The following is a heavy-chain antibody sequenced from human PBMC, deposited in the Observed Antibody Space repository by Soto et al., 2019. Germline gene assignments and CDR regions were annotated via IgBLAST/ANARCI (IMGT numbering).Heavy chain of an antibody. Sequence: HPGGSLRLSCAASGFTFSSYGMHWVRQAPGKGLEWVAVISYDGSNKYYADSVKGRFTISRDNSKNTLYLQMNSLRAEDTAVYYCAKDGDRWYSSGWYGIDYWGQGTLVTVSS. V-gene: IGHV3-30*18. D-gene: IGHD6-19*01. J-gene: IGHJ4*02. CDR3: AKDGDRWYSSGWYGIDY. CDR1: GFTFSSYG. CDR2: ISYDGSNK.